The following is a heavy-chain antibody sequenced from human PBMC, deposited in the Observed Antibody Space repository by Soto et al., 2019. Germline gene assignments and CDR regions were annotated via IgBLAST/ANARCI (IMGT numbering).Heavy chain of an antibody. CDR2: INHSGST. CDR1: GGSFSGYY. J-gene: IGHJ6*02. CDR3: ARGLGRYDFWSGYYTVYYYGMDV. Sequence: SETLSLTCAVYGGSFSGYYWSWIRQPPGKGLEWIGEINHSGSTNYNPSLNSRVTISVDTSKNQFSLKLSSVTAADTAVYYCARGLGRYDFWSGYYTVYYYGMDVWGQGTTVTVSS. D-gene: IGHD3-3*01. V-gene: IGHV4-34*01.